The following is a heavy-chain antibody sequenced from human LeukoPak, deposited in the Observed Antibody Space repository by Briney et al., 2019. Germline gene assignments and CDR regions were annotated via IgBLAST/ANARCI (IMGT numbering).Heavy chain of an antibody. CDR3: ARSYYDFWSAETPFDY. V-gene: IGHV3-48*01. Sequence: PGGSLRLSCAASGFTFSSYSMNWVRQALGKGLEWGSYISSSSSTIYYADSVKGRFTISRDNAKNSLYLQMNSLRAEDTAVYYCARSYYDFWSAETPFDYWGQGTLVTVSS. J-gene: IGHJ4*02. CDR1: GFTFSSYS. D-gene: IGHD3-3*01. CDR2: ISSSSSTI.